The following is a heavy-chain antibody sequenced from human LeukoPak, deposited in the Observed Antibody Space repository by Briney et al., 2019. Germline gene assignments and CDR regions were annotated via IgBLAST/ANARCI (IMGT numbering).Heavy chain of an antibody. CDR2: ISAYDGNT. V-gene: IGHV1-18*01. J-gene: IGHJ4*02. CDR1: GYTFTSNG. Sequence: GASVKVSCKASGYTFTSNGINWVRQAPGQGLEWMGWISAYDGNTKSVQKFQGRVTMATDTSTSTAYMELRSLRSDDTAVYYCARDRTSSAPTEFGYWGQGTLVTVSS. D-gene: IGHD6-25*01. CDR3: ARDRTSSAPTEFGY.